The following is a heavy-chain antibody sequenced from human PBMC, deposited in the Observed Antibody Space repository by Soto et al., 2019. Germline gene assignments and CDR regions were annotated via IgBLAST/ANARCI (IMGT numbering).Heavy chain of an antibody. CDR1: GFTFTYYS. CDR2: ISGSSSTI. V-gene: IGHV3-48*01. Sequence: EVQLVESGGGLVQPGGSLRLSCAASGFTFTYYSMNWVRQAPGKGLEWVSYISGSSSTIYYADSVKGRFTISRDTAKNSLELQISSLRAEDTAVDYCARGDDSGRYRLNYFDCGGQGTLVTVSS. J-gene: IGHJ4*02. D-gene: IGHD1-26*01. CDR3: ARGDDSGRYRLNYFDC.